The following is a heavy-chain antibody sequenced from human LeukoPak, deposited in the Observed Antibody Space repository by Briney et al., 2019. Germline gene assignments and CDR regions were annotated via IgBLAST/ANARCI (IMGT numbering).Heavy chain of an antibody. J-gene: IGHJ4*02. D-gene: IGHD3-22*01. CDR3: ARETGYYDSSGYYYFDY. CDR2: ISAYNGNT. CDR1: GYTFTGYY. V-gene: IGHV1-18*04. Sequence: GASVKVSCKASGYTFTGYYMHWVRQAPGQGLEWMGWISAYNGNTNYAQKLQGRVTMTTDTSTSTAYMELRSLRSDDTAVYYCARETGYYDSSGYYYFDYWGQGTLVTVSS.